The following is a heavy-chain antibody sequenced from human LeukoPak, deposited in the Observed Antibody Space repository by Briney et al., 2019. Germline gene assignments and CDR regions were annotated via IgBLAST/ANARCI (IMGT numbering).Heavy chain of an antibody. CDR1: GGSISSSSYY. D-gene: IGHD1-26*01. Sequence: PSETLSLTCTVSGGSISSSSYYWGWIRQPPGKGLEWIGSIYYSGSTYYNPSLKSRVTISVDTSKNQFSLKLSSVTAADTAVYYCARHRSGSQPYYYGMDVWGQGTTVTVSS. CDR3: ARHRSGSQPYYYGMDV. CDR2: IYYSGST. J-gene: IGHJ6*02. V-gene: IGHV4-39*01.